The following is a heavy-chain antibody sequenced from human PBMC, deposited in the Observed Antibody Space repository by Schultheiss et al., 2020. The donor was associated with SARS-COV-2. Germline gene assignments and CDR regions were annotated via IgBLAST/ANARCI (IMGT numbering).Heavy chain of an antibody. V-gene: IGHV4-61*08. J-gene: IGHJ6*02. Sequence: SQTLSLTCTVSGGSISSGGYYWSWIRQPPGRELEWFGYIYNSGTTHYNPSLKSRVTISVDTSKNQFSLKLSSVTAADTAVYYCARQGGQYSSSWINRDYYYGMDVWGQGTTVTVSS. CDR1: GGSISSGGYY. CDR3: ARQGGQYSSSWINRDYYYGMDV. D-gene: IGHD6-13*01. CDR2: IYNSGTT.